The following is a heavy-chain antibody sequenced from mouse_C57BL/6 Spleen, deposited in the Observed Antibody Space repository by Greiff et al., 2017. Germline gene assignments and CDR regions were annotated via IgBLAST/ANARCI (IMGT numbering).Heavy chain of an antibody. D-gene: IGHD2-4*01. CDR2: IDPSDSYT. CDR1: GYTFTSYW. CDR3: RRLRLDYYAMDD. J-gene: IGHJ4*01. V-gene: IGHV1-59*01. Sequence: QVQLQQPGAELVRPGTLVKLSCKASGYTFTSYWMHWVKQRPGQGLEWIGVIDPSDSYTNYNQKFKGKATLTVDTSSSTAYMQLSSLTSEDSAVYYCRRLRLDYYAMDDWGQGTSVTVSS.